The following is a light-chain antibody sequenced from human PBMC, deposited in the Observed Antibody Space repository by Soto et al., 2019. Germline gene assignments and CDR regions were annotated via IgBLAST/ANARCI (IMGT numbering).Light chain of an antibody. Sequence: DIHMTQSPSSVSASIGDTVTITCRASQDINVYLNWYQQKPGEVPKLLIYSASTLHSGVPSRFTGSGSETDFTLTIRGLQPEDFATYYCQHGYVAPYSFGQGTKVDIK. J-gene: IGKJ2*03. CDR3: QHGYVAPYS. CDR2: SAS. CDR1: QDINVY. V-gene: IGKV1-39*01.